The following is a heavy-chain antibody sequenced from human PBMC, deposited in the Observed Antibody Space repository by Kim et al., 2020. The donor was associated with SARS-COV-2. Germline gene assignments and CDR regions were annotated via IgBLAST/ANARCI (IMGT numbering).Heavy chain of an antibody. CDR1: GYTFTSYG. V-gene: IGHV1-18*04. CDR2: ISAYNGNT. Sequence: ASVKVSCKASGYTFTSYGISWVRQAPGQGLEWMGWISAYNGNTNYAQKLQGRVTMTTDTSTSTAYMELRSLRSDDTAVYYCARGVNTGSVDFVLYYYGMDVWGQGTTVTVSS. CDR3: ARGVNTGSVDFVLYYYGMDV. D-gene: IGHD1-1*01. J-gene: IGHJ6*02.